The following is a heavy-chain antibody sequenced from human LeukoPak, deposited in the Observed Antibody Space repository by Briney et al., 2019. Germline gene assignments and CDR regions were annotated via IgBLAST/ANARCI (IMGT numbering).Heavy chain of an antibody. J-gene: IGHJ4*02. CDR3: ARLPMYCSSTSCYSY. CDR2: INPNSGGT. CDR1: GYTFTGYY. Sequence: ASVKVSCKASGYTFTGYYIHWMRQAPGQGLEWMGWINPNSGGTNYAQKFQGRVTMTRDTSISTAYMELSRLGSDDTAVYYCARLPMYCSSTSCYSYWGQGTLVTVSS. D-gene: IGHD2-2*01. V-gene: IGHV1-2*02.